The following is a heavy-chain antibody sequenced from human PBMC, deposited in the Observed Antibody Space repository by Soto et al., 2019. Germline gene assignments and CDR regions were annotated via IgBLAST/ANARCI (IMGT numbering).Heavy chain of an antibody. J-gene: IGHJ6*01. Sequence: SETLSLTCNVSGASVSNGDWSWIRQPTGKGLEWIGFMYIGGRFNYNPSLTSRATISVDTSKNQPSLALSSVTAAGTAGDYRATGGARFNYGMDVLGQGTSLTVSS. CDR2: MYIGGRF. CDR1: GASVSNGD. D-gene: IGHD3-10*01. CDR3: ATGGARFNYGMDV. V-gene: IGHV4-59*02.